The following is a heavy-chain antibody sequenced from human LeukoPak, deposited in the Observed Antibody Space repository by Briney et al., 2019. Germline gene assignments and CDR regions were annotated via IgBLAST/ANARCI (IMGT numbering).Heavy chain of an antibody. CDR1: GFTVSTNC. CDR3: ARDSSGWYYFDY. Sequence: GGSLRLSCAASGFTVSTNCMSWVRQAPGKGLEWVSFIYSDGSTYYADSVKGRFTISRDNSKNTLYLQMNSLRAEDAAVYYCARDSSGWYYFDYWGQGTLVTVSS. CDR2: IYSDGST. J-gene: IGHJ4*02. D-gene: IGHD6-19*01. V-gene: IGHV3-53*01.